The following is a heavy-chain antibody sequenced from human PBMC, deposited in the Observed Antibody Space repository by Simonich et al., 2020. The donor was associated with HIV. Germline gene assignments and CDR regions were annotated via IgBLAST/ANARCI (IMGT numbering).Heavy chain of an antibody. D-gene: IGHD3-10*01. V-gene: IGHV4-38-2*01. CDR1: GYSISAGYY. CDR2: MYHSGST. Sequence: QVQLQESGPGLVKPSETLSLTCAVSGYSISAGYYWGWIRQPPGKGLEWIGSMYHSGSTYYNPALKSRVTISIDTSKNQFSLTLSSVTAADTAMYYCARSTYYYNSGSYYRADYFDYWGQGTLVTVSS. J-gene: IGHJ4*02. CDR3: ARSTYYYNSGSYYRADYFDY.